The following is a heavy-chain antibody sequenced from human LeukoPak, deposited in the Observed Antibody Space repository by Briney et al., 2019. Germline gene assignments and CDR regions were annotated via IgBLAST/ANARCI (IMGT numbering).Heavy chain of an antibody. CDR2: IYYSGST. Sequence: SETLSLTCTVSGVSISSSSYYWGWIRQPPGKGLEWIGSIYYSGSTYYNPSLKSRVTISVDTSKNQFSLKLSSVTAADTAVYYCARQRISSGWNWRYFDYWGQGTLVTVSS. CDR1: GVSISSSSYY. V-gene: IGHV4-39*01. J-gene: IGHJ4*02. CDR3: ARQRISSGWNWRYFDY. D-gene: IGHD6-19*01.